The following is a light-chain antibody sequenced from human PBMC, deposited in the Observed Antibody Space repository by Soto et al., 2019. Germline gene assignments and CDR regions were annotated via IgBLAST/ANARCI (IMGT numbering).Light chain of an antibody. J-gene: IGKJ1*01. Sequence: EIVLTQSPATLSLSPGERATLSCRASQNVRFYLAWYQQKPGQIPRLLIYDASKRATGIPARFSGSGFGTDFTLTISSLEPEDFAVYYCLQRSNGSWTFGLGTKVEI. CDR3: LQRSNGSWT. CDR1: QNVRFY. CDR2: DAS. V-gene: IGKV3-11*01.